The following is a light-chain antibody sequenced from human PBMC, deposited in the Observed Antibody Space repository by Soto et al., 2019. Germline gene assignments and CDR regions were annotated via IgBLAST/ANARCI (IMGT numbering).Light chain of an antibody. J-gene: IGKJ2*01. CDR3: QQYGSSTMYT. Sequence: EIVLTQSPGTLSLSPGERATLSCRASQSVSSSYLAWYQQKPGQAPRLLIYGASSRATGIPDRFSGSGSGTAFTLTISRLEPEDFAVYYWQQYGSSTMYTFGQGTKLEIK. CDR2: GAS. CDR1: QSVSSSY. V-gene: IGKV3-20*01.